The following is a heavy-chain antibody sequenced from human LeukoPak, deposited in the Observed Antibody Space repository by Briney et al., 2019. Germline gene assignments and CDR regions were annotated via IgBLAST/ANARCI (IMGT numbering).Heavy chain of an antibody. Sequence: GGSLRLSCAASGFTFSSYSMNWVRQAPGKGLEWVSYISSSSTIYYADSVKGRFTISRDNAKNSLYLQMNSLRAEDTAVYYCARDPAVAGTNFDYWGQGTLVTVSS. D-gene: IGHD6-19*01. CDR2: ISSSSTI. CDR3: ARDPAVAGTNFDY. J-gene: IGHJ4*02. V-gene: IGHV3-48*04. CDR1: GFTFSSYS.